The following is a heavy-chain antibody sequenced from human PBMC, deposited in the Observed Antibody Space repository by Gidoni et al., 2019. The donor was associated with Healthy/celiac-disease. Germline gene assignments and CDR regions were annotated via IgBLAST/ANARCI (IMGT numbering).Heavy chain of an antibody. CDR3: AKRVVTTFSGGFDY. CDR2: ISGSGGST. V-gene: IGHV3-23*04. J-gene: IGHJ4*02. D-gene: IGHD2-21*02. CDR1: GFTFGSYD. Sequence: EVQLVASGGGLVQHGGSLRLSGAASGFTFGSYDMSWVRQAPGKGLELVSAISGSGGSTYYADSVQGRFTISRDNSKNPLYRQMNSLRAEDTAVYYCAKRVVTTFSGGFDYWGQGTLVTVSS.